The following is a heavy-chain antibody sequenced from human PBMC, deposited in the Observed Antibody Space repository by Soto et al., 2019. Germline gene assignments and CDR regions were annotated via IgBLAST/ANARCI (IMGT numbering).Heavy chain of an antibody. D-gene: IGHD6-13*01. CDR1: GFTFSSYW. V-gene: IGHV3-7*01. CDR2: IKQDGSEK. CDR3: ARWGAAAGYDAFDS. J-gene: IGHJ3*02. Sequence: EVQLVESGGGLVQPGGSLRLSCAASGFTFSSYWMSWVRQAPGKGLEWVANIKQDGSEKYYVDSVKGRFTISRDNAKNALYLQMNSLRAEDTAGYYCARWGAAAGYDAFDSWGQGTMVTVSS.